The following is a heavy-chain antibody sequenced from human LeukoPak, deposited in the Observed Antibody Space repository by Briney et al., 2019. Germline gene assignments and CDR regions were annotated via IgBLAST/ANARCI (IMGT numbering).Heavy chain of an antibody. J-gene: IGHJ3*02. Sequence: PGGSLRLSCAASGLSFTDYAMSWVRQAPGKGLEWVSAISASGGSTYHAASVKGRFTIYRDNSKNTLYLQMNILRAEDTALYYCAKDDKWNDGGGAFDIWGQGTMVTVSS. CDR3: AKDDKWNDGGGAFDI. V-gene: IGHV3-23*01. D-gene: IGHD1-1*01. CDR1: GLSFTDYA. CDR2: ISASGGST.